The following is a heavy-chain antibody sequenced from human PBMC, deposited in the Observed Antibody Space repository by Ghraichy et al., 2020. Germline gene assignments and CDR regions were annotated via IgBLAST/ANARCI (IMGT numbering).Heavy chain of an antibody. Sequence: SETLSLTCTVSGGSISSYYWSWIRQPPGKGLEWIGYIYYSGSTNYNPSLKSRVTISVDTSKNQFSLKLSSVTAADTAVYYCARADWLPNAFDIWGQGTMVTVSS. CDR2: IYYSGST. D-gene: IGHD3-9*01. V-gene: IGHV4-59*01. J-gene: IGHJ3*02. CDR1: GGSISSYY. CDR3: ARADWLPNAFDI.